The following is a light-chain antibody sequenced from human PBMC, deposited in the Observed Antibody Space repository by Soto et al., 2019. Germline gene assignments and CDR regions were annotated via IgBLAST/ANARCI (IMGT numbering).Light chain of an antibody. J-gene: IGKJ1*01. V-gene: IGKV3-20*01. Sequence: EIVLTQSPGTLSLSPGERATLSCMASQSVSSSYLAWYQQKPGQAPRLLSYGASSRATGIPDRFSGSGSGTDFSLTISSLESQDFAVYYCQQSARTFGQGTTVEIK. CDR2: GAS. CDR3: QQSART. CDR1: QSVSSSY.